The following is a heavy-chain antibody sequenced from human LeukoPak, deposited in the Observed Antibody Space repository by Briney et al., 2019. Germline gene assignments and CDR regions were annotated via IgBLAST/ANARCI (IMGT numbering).Heavy chain of an antibody. CDR1: GFSLSSETVG. CDR3: THSTGWRVDH. D-gene: IGHD6-19*01. J-gene: IGHJ5*02. V-gene: IGHV2-5*02. Sequence: SGPTLVNPTQTLTLTCTFSGFSLSSETVGVQWIRQPPGKALEWLGLIYWDDDTQYSPSLRSRVTITKDISKNQVVLTLTNIDPVDTATYFCTHSTGWRVDHWGQGTLVTVSS. CDR2: IYWDDDT.